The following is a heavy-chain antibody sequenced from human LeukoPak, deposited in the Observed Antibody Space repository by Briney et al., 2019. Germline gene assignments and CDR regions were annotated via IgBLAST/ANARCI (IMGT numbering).Heavy chain of an antibody. J-gene: IGHJ5*02. V-gene: IGHV4-31*03. CDR3: AREGGRQLDPYNWFDP. CDR1: GGSISSGGYY. Sequence: SETRSLTCTVSGGSISSGGYYWSWIRQHPGKGLEWIGYIYYSGSTYYNPSLKSRVTISVDTSKNQFSLKLSSVTAADTAVYYCAREGGRQLDPYNWFDPWGQGTLVTVSS. D-gene: IGHD6-13*01. CDR2: IYYSGST.